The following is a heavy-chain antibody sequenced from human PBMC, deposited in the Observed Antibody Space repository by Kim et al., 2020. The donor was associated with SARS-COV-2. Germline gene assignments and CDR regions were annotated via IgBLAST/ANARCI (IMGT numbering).Heavy chain of an antibody. CDR1: GGTFSSYA. CDR2: IIPILGIA. V-gene: IGHV1-69*04. CDR3: ARGSSIVVVPAARGYYGSGSYTDY. J-gene: IGHJ4*02. D-gene: IGHD3-10*01. Sequence: SVKVSCKASGGTFSSYAISWVRQAPGQGLEWMGRIIPILGIANYAQKFQGRVTITADKSTSTAYMELSSLRSEDTAVYYCARGSSIVVVPAARGYYGSGSYTDYWGQGTLVTVSS.